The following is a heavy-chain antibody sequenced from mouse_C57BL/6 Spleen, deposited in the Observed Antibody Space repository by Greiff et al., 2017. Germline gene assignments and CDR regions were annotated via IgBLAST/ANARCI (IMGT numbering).Heavy chain of an antibody. D-gene: IGHD1-1*01. V-gene: IGHV1-69*01. CDR2: IDPSDSYT. Sequence: QVQLQQPGAALVMPGASVKLSCKASGYTFTSYWMHWVKQRPGKGLEWIGEIDPSDSYTNYNQKFKGKAPLTVDKSSSTAYMQLSSLTSEDSAVYYCARRRDFITTVVADWYFDVWGTGTTVTVSS. CDR1: GYTFTSYW. J-gene: IGHJ1*03. CDR3: ARRRDFITTVVADWYFDV.